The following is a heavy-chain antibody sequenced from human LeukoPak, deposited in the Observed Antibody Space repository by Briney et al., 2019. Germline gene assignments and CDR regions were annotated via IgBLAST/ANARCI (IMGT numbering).Heavy chain of an antibody. D-gene: IGHD3-22*01. CDR1: GYTLTSYY. CDR2: INPSGGST. Sequence: ASVKVSCKASGYTLTSYYMHWVRQAPGQGLEWMGIINPSGGSTSYAQKFQGRVTMTRDTSTSTVYMELSSLRSEDTAVYYCARPISNYYYDSSGYDGRDDAFDIWGQGTMVTVSS. V-gene: IGHV1-46*01. J-gene: IGHJ3*02. CDR3: ARPISNYYYDSSGYDGRDDAFDI.